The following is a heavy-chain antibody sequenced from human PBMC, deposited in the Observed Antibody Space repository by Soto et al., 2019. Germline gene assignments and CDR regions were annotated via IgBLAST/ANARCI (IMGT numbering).Heavy chain of an antibody. D-gene: IGHD3-10*01. J-gene: IGHJ6*02. Sequence: SETLSFTCTVSGDSFSNYYWSWIRQPAGKGLEWIGRIYPSGTTNYNPSLKSRPTMSRDTSKNQFSLSLRSVTAADTAVYFCARDDFGSAGMDVWGHGTTVTVSS. CDR1: GDSFSNYY. V-gene: IGHV4-4*07. CDR3: ARDDFGSAGMDV. CDR2: IYPSGTT.